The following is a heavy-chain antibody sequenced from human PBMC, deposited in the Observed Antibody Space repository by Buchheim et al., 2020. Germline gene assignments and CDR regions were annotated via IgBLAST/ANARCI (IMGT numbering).Heavy chain of an antibody. Sequence: QVQLVQSGAEVKKPGASVKVSCKASGYTFTSYGISWVRQAPGQGLEWMGWINAGNGNTKYSQKFQGRVTITRDTSASTAYMELSSLRSEDTAVYYCARGRALSSGYSFGDYWGQGTL. CDR3: ARGRALSSGYSFGDY. CDR2: INAGNGNT. CDR1: GYTFTSYG. J-gene: IGHJ4*02. D-gene: IGHD3-22*01. V-gene: IGHV1-18*04.